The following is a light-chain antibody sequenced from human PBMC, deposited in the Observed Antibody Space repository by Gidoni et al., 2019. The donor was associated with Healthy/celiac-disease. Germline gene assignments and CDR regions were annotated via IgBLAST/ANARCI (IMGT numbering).Light chain of an antibody. CDR2: GAS. V-gene: IGKV3-20*01. Sequence: IVLTQSPGTLSLSPGERATLSCRASQSVSSSYLAWYQQKPGQAPRLLIYGASSRATGIPDRFSGSGSGTDFTLTISRLEPEVFAVYYCQQYGSSPWTFGQGTKVEIK. CDR1: QSVSSSY. J-gene: IGKJ1*01. CDR3: QQYGSSPWT.